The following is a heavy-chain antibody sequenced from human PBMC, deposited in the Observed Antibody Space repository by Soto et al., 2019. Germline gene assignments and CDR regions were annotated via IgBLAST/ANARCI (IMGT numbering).Heavy chain of an antibody. J-gene: IGHJ6*02. CDR1: GGTFSSYA. CDR2: IIPIFGTA. V-gene: IGHV1-69*13. Sequence: ASVKVSCKASGGTFSSYAMSWVRQAPGQGLEWMGGIIPIFGTANYAQKFQGRVTITADESTSTAYMELSSLRSEDTAVYYCASTYYYYYGMDVWGQGTTVTVSS. CDR3: ASTYYYYYGMDV.